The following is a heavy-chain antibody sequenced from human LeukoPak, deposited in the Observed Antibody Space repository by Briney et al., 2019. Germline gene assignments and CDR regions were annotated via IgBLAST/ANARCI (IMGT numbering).Heavy chain of an antibody. J-gene: IGHJ4*02. CDR2: IREDGGKQ. V-gene: IGHV3-7*04. Sequence: GGSLRLSCAASGFNFVNFWMSWVRQAPGKGLEWVANIREDGGKQNYVDSVKGRFTISRDNAKSSVYLQLNSLRADDTAIYYCAKDIPGGGDDYWGQGTLVTVSS. CDR1: GFNFVNFW. D-gene: IGHD2-21*02. CDR3: AKDIPGGGDDY.